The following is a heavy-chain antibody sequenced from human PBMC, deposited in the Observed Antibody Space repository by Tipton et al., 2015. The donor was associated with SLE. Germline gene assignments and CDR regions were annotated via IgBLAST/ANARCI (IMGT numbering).Heavy chain of an antibody. CDR1: GDTFSSYT. D-gene: IGHD3-22*01. CDR2: IIPMLGIA. Sequence: QVQLVQSGAEVKKPGSSVKVSCKASGDTFSSYTVNWVRQAPGHGLEWMGRIIPMLGIANYAQKFQGRVTITADQSTTTVYMELSSLRSEDTAVYYCARGRVPKEYYDSGDHCRYGMDVWGQGTTVTVSS. J-gene: IGHJ6*02. CDR3: ARGRVPKEYYDSGDHCRYGMDV. V-gene: IGHV1-69*09.